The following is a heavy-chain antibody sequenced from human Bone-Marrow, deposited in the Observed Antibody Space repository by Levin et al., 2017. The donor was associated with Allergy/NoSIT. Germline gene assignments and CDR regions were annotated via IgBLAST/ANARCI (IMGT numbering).Heavy chain of an antibody. V-gene: IGHV3-30-3*01. CDR1: GFTFSSYA. CDR3: ARDMVAGGSGWYCGDY. CDR2: ISYDGSNK. D-gene: IGHD6-19*01. J-gene: IGHJ4*02. Sequence: AGESLKISCAASGFTFSSYAMHWVRQAPGKGLEWVAVISYDGSNKYYTDSVKGRFTISRDNSKNTLYLQMNSLRAEDTAVYYCARDMVAGGSGWYCGDYWGQGTLVTVSS.